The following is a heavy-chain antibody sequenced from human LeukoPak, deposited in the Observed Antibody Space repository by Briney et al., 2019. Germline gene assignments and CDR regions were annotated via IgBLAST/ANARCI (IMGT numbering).Heavy chain of an antibody. V-gene: IGHV4-4*07. Sequence: SETLSLTCTVSGGSISSYYWSWIRQPAGKGLEWIGRIYTSGSTNYNPSLKSRVTMSVDTSKNQFSLKLSSVAAADTAVYYCARTHSSSSLYYYYYRTSGAKGPRSPSP. J-gene: IGHJ6*03. CDR3: ARTHSSSSLYYYYYRTS. CDR2: IYTSGST. D-gene: IGHD6-6*01. CDR1: GGSISSYY.